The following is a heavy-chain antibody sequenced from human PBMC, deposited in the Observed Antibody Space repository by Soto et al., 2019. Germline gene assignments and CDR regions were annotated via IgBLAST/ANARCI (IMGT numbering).Heavy chain of an antibody. CDR1: GFTFSDYY. CDR3: ARAYSDAFDI. D-gene: IGHD2-15*01. J-gene: IGHJ3*02. V-gene: IGHV3-11*01. CDR2: ISSSGSGI. Sequence: GGSLRLSCAASGFTFSDYYMTWIRQAPGKGLEWVSYISSSGSGIYYPDSVKGRFTISRDNAKKSLYLQMSSLRAEDTAVYYCARAYSDAFDIWGQGPMVTVSS.